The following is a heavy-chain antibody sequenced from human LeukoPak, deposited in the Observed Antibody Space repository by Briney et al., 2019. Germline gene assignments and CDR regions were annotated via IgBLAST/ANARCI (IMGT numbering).Heavy chain of an antibody. J-gene: IGHJ5*02. D-gene: IGHD3-9*01. CDR2: IHSNGGNT. V-gene: IGHV3-23*01. CDR1: GFSFSSHG. CDR3: AKNVGLRYFDWLTS. Sequence: GGSLRLSCAASGFSFSSHGMSWVRQAPGKGLEWVSVIHSNGGNTYYADSVKGRFTISRDNSKNTLYLQMNSLRAKDTAVYYCAKNVGLRYFDWLTSWGQGTLVTVSS.